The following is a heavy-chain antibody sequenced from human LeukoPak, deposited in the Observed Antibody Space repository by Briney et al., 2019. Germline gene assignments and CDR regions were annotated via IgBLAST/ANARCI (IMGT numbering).Heavy chain of an antibody. CDR2: IKQDGSEK. CDR1: GFTFSRYW. V-gene: IGHV3-7*01. CDR3: ARGGYCNSTTCYFNDWFDP. J-gene: IGHJ5*02. Sequence: GGSLRLSCAASGFTFSRYWMHWVRQAPGKGLEWVANIKQDGSEKYYVDSVKGRFTISRDNAKNTLYLQIISLRAEDTAVYYCARGGYCNSTTCYFNDWFDPWGQGTLVTVSS. D-gene: IGHD2-2*01.